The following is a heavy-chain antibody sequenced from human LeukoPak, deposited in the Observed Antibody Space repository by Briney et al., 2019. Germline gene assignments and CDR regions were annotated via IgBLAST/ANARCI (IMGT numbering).Heavy chain of an antibody. CDR3: AKDQPRSSMIVVVPTPYYFDY. CDR2: ISGSGGST. CDR1: GFTFSSYA. V-gene: IGHV3-23*01. Sequence: GGSLRLSCAASGFTFSSYAMSWVRQAPGKGLEWVSAISGSGGSTYYADSVKGRFTISRDNSKNTLYLQMNSLRAEDTAVYYCAKDQPRSSMIVVVPTPYYFDYWGQGTLVTVPS. D-gene: IGHD3-22*01. J-gene: IGHJ4*02.